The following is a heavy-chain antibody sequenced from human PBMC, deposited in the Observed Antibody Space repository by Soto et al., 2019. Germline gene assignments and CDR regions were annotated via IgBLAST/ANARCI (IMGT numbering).Heavy chain of an antibody. CDR1: GFTFSMYG. J-gene: IGHJ5*02. CDR3: ARDRMRHIGEVATRWCDP. V-gene: IGHV3-30*03. D-gene: IGHD2-15*01. Sequence: QVQLVESGGGVVQPGRSLRLSCVASGFTFSMYGMHWVRQAPGRGLEWVARISYDGNNQHYADSVKGRLTITRDHSKNMLYLQMNSLRAEDAAVYYCARDRMRHIGEVATRWCDPWGQGTLVSVSS. CDR2: ISYDGNNQ.